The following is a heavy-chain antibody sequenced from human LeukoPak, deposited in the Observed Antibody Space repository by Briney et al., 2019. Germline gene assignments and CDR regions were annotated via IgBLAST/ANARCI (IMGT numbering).Heavy chain of an antibody. CDR1: GFTVSRNY. D-gene: IGHD2-15*01. CDR3: ARGDSLFDY. V-gene: IGHV3-66*01. CDR2: IYSGDRT. J-gene: IGHJ4*02. Sequence: GGSLRLSCAASGFTVSRNYMSWVRQAPGKGLEWVSIIYSGDRTDYADSVKGRFTISRDNSKNTLYLQMNSLRAEDTAVYYCARGDSLFDYWGQGTLVTVSS.